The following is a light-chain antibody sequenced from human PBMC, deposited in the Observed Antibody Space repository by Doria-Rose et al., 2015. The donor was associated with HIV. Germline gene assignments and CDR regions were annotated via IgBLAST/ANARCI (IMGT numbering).Light chain of an antibody. CDR3: HQYGTSWT. CDR1: QSFSSTY. Sequence: TQSPGTLSLSPGERATLSCRASQSFSSTYLAWYQQKPCQAPSLPIYDGSTRATGIPDRFSASGSGTDFTLTINRLEPEDFALYYCHQYGTSWTFGQGTKVEI. J-gene: IGKJ1*01. V-gene: IGKV3-20*01. CDR2: DGS.